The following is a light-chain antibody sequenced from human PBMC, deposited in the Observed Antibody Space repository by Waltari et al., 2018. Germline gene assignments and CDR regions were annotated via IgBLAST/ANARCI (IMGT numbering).Light chain of an antibody. Sequence: IELTQSPGTLSLSAGERATLSCRASQSINTCLAWYQQRPGQAPRLLIYGASTGATGTPDRFSGSGSGTDFTLSISRLEPEDFAVYYCQHFGSSPEMFGPGTKVEIK. CDR3: QHFGSSPEM. CDR2: GAS. J-gene: IGKJ1*01. CDR1: QSINTC. V-gene: IGKV3-20*01.